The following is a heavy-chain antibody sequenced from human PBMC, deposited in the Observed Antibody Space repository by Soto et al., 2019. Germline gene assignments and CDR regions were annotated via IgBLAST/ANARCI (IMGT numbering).Heavy chain of an antibody. D-gene: IGHD5-12*01. V-gene: IGHV4-34*01. CDR3: ARGRDGYNRNWFDP. CDR1: GGSFSGYY. J-gene: IGHJ5*02. Sequence: QVQLQQWGAGLLKPSETLSLTCAVYGGSFSGYYWSWIRQPPGKGLEWIGKINHSGSTNYNPSLKSRVTISVDTSKNQFSLKLSSVTAADTAVYYCARGRDGYNRNWFDPWGQGTLVTVSS. CDR2: INHSGST.